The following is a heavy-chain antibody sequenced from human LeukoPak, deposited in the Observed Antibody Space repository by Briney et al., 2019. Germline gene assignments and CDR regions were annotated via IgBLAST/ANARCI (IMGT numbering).Heavy chain of an antibody. V-gene: IGHV3-21*04. CDR2: IGISSNKI. D-gene: IGHD3-22*01. CDR3: VRESAYFLVDY. J-gene: IGHJ4*02. CDR1: GFTLRSYT. Sequence: GGSLRLSCAASGFTLRSYTMNWVRQAPGKGLEWVSSIGISSNKIYYADSVKGRFIISRDDSKNMLYLQMNSLRAEDTAVYYCVRESAYFLVDYWGQGTLVTVSS.